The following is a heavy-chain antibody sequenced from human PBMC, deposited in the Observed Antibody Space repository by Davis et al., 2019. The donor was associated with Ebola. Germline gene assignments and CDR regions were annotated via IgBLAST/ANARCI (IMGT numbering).Heavy chain of an antibody. CDR2: IYYSGST. V-gene: IGHV4-59*01. J-gene: IGHJ4*02. D-gene: IGHD6-19*01. CDR3: ARGQGIAVAGSLDY. Sequence: PSETLSLTCTVSGGSISSYYWSWIRQPPGKGLEWIGYIYYSGSTNYNPSLKSRVTISVDTSKNQFSLKLSSVTAADTAVYYCARGQGIAVAGSLDYWGQGTLVTVSS. CDR1: GGSISSYY.